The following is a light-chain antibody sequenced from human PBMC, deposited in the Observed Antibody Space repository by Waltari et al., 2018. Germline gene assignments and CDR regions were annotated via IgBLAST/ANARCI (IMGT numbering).Light chain of an antibody. CDR1: QSVSTY. J-gene: IGKJ1*01. V-gene: IGKV3-20*01. CDR3: QHYLRLPAT. CDR2: HAS. Sequence: EIVLTQSPGTLSLSPGERATHSCRASQSVSTYLAWYQQKPGQAPRLLIYHASSRATGIPDRFSGSGSGTDFSLTISRLEPEDFAVYYCQHYLRLPATFGQGTKVEIK.